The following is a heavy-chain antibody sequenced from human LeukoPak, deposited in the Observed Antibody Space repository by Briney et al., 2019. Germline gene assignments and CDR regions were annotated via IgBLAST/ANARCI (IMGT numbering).Heavy chain of an antibody. D-gene: IGHD3-3*01. Sequence: ASVKVSCKASGYTFTSYYMHWVRQAPGQGLEWMGIINPSGGSTSYAQEFQGRVTMTRDTSTSTVYMKLSSLRSEDTAVYYCARDSLHYDFWSGGGTFDYWGQGTLVTVSS. V-gene: IGHV1-46*01. CDR1: GYTFTSYY. CDR2: INPSGGST. J-gene: IGHJ4*02. CDR3: ARDSLHYDFWSGGGTFDY.